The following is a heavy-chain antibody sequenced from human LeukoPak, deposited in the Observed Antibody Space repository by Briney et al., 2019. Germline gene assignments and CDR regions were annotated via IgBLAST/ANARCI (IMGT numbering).Heavy chain of an antibody. D-gene: IGHD6-13*01. CDR1: GFPFSSYS. CDR3: ARSIPYGTTWYGRSDY. CDR2: IKPDGTTK. V-gene: IGHV3-7*03. J-gene: IGHJ4*02. Sequence: GGPLRLSCAASGFPFSSYSMTWVRQAPGKGLEWVANIKPDGTTKFYVDSVKGRFTISRDNALNSLYLQMNSLRAGDTAIYYCARSIPYGTTWYGRSDYWGQGTLVTVSS.